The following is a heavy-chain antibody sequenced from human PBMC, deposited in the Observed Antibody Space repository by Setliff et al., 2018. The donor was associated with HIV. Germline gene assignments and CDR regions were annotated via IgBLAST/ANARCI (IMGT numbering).Heavy chain of an antibody. V-gene: IGHV4-34*01. CDR1: GGSFSGYS. Sequence: SETLSLTCAVYGGSFSGYSWGWIRQPPGKGLEWIGEINNSGSTNYNPSLKSRVTIPVDTSKRQFSLNLTSVTAADTAVYYCARGPPAEDYYYYMDVWDKGTTVTVSS. CDR3: ARGPPAEDYYYYMDV. J-gene: IGHJ6*03. CDR2: INNSGST.